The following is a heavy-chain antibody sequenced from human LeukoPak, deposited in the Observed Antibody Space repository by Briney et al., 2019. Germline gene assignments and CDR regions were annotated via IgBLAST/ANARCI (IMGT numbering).Heavy chain of an antibody. D-gene: IGHD1-26*01. CDR2: VSYSGDT. CDR1: GASINSYY. V-gene: IGHV4-59*01. J-gene: IGHJ4*02. CDR3: AKYGVGSTYFDN. Sequence: SETLSLTCTVSGASINSYYWSWIRQPPGKGLEWIGYVSYSGDTDYNPSLKSPVTISADMSKNHFSLRLSSVTAADTAIYYCAKYGVGSTYFDNWGQGTLVTVSS.